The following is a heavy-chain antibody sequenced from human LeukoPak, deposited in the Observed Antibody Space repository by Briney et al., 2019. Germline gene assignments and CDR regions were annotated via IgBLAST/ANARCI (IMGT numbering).Heavy chain of an antibody. CDR3: ASAGYSDAFDI. V-gene: IGHV4-61*02. CDR1: GGSISSGIYY. Sequence: SQTLSVTCMVSGGSISSGIYYWRWIRQPAGKGLEWIGRIYTSGSTNYNPSLKSRVTISVDTSKKQFSLKLSSVTAADTAVYYCASAGYSDAFDIWGQGTMVTVSS. D-gene: IGHD5-18*01. J-gene: IGHJ3*02. CDR2: IYTSGST.